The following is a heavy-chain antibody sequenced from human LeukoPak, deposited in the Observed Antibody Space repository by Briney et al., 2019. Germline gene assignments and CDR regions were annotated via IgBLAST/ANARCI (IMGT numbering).Heavy chain of an antibody. CDR2: IWYDGSNK. Sequence: GRSLRLSCAASGFTFSSYGMHWVRQAPGKGLEWVAVIWYDGSNKYYADSVKGRFTISRDNSKNTLYLQMNSLRAEDTAVYYCAKEGRRYSSSWGRIDYWGQGTLVTVS. D-gene: IGHD6-13*01. CDR3: AKEGRRYSSSWGRIDY. CDR1: GFTFSSYG. V-gene: IGHV3-33*06. J-gene: IGHJ4*02.